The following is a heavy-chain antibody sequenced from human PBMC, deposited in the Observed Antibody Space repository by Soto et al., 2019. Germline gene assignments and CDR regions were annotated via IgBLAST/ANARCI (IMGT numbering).Heavy chain of an antibody. CDR3: AKALYYYGSGGNWFDP. CDR1: GFTFSSYA. J-gene: IGHJ5*02. V-gene: IGHV3-23*01. CDR2: ISGSGGST. Sequence: EVQLLESGGGLVQPGGSLRLSCAASGFTFSSYAMSWVRQAPGKGLEWVSAISGSGGSTYYADSVKGRFTISRDNSKNTLHLQMNSLRAEDTAVYYCAKALYYYGSGGNWFDPWGQGTLVTVSS. D-gene: IGHD3-10*01.